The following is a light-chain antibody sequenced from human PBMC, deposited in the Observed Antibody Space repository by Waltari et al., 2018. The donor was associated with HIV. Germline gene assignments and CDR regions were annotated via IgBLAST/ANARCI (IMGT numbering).Light chain of an antibody. Sequence: QSALTQPASVSGSPGQSITISCIGTKIDISSLTFVSWYQQFPGKAPQLIIYGGSIRSSTVSHRFSASQSGRTASLTISGLQAADEAIYYCSAYVGTLTRAFGGGTHLTVL. J-gene: IGLJ3*02. V-gene: IGLV2-14*01. CDR1: KIDISSLTF. CDR3: SAYVGTLTRA. CDR2: GGS.